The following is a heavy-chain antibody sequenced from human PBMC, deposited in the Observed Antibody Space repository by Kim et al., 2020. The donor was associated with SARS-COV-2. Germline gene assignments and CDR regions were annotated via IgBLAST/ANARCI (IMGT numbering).Heavy chain of an antibody. V-gene: IGHV3-66*01. D-gene: IGHD5-18*01. CDR3: CCTAMVYYYGMDV. CDR1: GFTVSSNY. Sequence: GGSLRLSCAASGFTVSSNYMSWVRQAPGKGLEWVSVIYSGGSTYYADSVKGRFTISRDNSKNTLYLQMNSLRAEDTAVYYCCCTAMVYYYGMDVWGQGTTVTVSS. CDR2: IYSGGST. J-gene: IGHJ6*02.